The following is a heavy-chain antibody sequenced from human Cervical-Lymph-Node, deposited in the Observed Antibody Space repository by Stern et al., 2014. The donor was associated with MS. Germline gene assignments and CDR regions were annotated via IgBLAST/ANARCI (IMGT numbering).Heavy chain of an antibody. V-gene: IGHV2-70*04. D-gene: IGHD2-15*01. CDR3: ARIQWSIIDY. CDR2: IDWNDEK. CDR1: GFSLTTSGMR. Sequence: QVNLKESGPALVKPTQTLTLTCTFSGFSLTTSGMRLNWIRQPPGKALEWLARIDWNDEKFYNTSLKTRLTISRDTSHSQVFLTMSNMDPVDTATYYCARIQWSIIDYWGQGILVTVSS. J-gene: IGHJ4*02.